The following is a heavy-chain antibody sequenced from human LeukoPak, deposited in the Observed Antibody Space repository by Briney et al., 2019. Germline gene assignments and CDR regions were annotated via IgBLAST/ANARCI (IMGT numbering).Heavy chain of an antibody. CDR3: ARDGHRRYYYDSSSREDAFDI. CDR2: INPSGGST. J-gene: IGHJ3*02. CDR1: GYTFTCYY. D-gene: IGHD3-22*01. V-gene: IGHV1-46*01. Sequence: ASVKVSCKASGYTFTCYYMHWVRQAPGQGLEWMGIINPSGGSTSYAQKLQGRVTMTTDTPTSTAYMELRSLRSDDTAVYYCARDGHRRYYYDSSSREDAFDIWGQGTMVTVSS.